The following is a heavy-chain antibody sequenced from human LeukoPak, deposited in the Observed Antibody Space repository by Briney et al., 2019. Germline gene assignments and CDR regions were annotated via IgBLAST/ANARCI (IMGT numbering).Heavy chain of an antibody. Sequence: GGSLRLSCAASGFTADSKYMSWVRQAPGKGLELVSLIYSGGSTYYAESVRGRFTISRDKSKNTLYLQMNSLRPEDTAVYYCARGFGKAAANVFGGYTMDVWGQGTTVTVSS. CDR2: IYSGGST. D-gene: IGHD6-13*01. J-gene: IGHJ6*02. V-gene: IGHV3-66*02. CDR1: GFTADSKY. CDR3: ARGFGKAAANVFGGYTMDV.